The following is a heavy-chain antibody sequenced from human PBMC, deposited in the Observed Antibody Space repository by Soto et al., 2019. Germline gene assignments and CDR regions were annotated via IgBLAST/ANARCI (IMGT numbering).Heavy chain of an antibody. V-gene: IGHV4-30-2*06. D-gene: IGHD6-13*01. CDR1: GDSISSGGLS. CDR2: IYYPGLT. CDR3: ARGKRSKTPTAGTGWFDP. J-gene: IGHJ5*02. Sequence: QLQLQESGSGLLKPSQTLSLNCSVSGDSISSGGLSWNWLRQSPGRGLEWIGYIYYPGLTYYNPSLKSRVSMSLDSSENQVSLSLSSVTAADSAVYYCARGKRSKTPTAGTGWFDPWGPGTLVTVSS.